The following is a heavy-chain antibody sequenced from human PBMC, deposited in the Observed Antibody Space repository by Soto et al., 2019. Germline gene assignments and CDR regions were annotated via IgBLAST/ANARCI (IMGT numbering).Heavy chain of an antibody. CDR1: GSSLSTNGVG. J-gene: IGHJ4*02. CDR3: AHRPSTAPGYFDY. D-gene: IGHD2-15*01. Sequence: QITLKESGPTLVKPTQTLTLTCSFSGSSLSTNGVGVAWIRQPPGKALEWLALIYWDDDRRYNPSLKSRLNITKDTSKNQVVLTMTTMDPVDTATYYCAHRPSTAPGYFDYWGQGTLVTVSS. CDR2: IYWDDDR. V-gene: IGHV2-5*02.